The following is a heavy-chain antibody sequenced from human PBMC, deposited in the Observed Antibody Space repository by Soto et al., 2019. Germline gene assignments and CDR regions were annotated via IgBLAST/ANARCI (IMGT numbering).Heavy chain of an antibody. V-gene: IGHV4-59*11. CDR2: IYYSGST. CDR1: GGSISDHY. J-gene: IGHJ4*02. Sequence: SETLSLTCTVSGGSISDHYWSWIRQPPGKGLEWIGYIYYSGSTNYNPSLKSRVTISVDTSKNQFSLKLSSVTAADTAVYYCAGISTTVTTPLDYWGQGTLVTVSS. CDR3: AGISTTVTTPLDY. D-gene: IGHD4-17*01.